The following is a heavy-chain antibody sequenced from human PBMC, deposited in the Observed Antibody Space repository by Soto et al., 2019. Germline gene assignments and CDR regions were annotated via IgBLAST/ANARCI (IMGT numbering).Heavy chain of an antibody. CDR2: IYSSGST. D-gene: IGHD2-2*02. Sequence: QVQLQESGPGLVKPSETLSLTCTVSGGSVSSDTHYWSWIRQPPGKRLEWIGFIYSSGSTNYNPSRKSPVTMSVDTSTNQFSLKLRSVIVADTAVYHCARFVRSCSGTTCYTRADVWGQGTTVTVSS. CDR3: ARFVRSCSGTTCYTRADV. V-gene: IGHV4-61*01. J-gene: IGHJ6*02. CDR1: GGSVSSDTHY.